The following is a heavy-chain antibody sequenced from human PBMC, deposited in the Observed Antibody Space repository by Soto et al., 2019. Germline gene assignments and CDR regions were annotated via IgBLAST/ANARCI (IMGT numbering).Heavy chain of an antibody. CDR2: INHSGST. Sequence: SETLSLTCAVYGGSFSDYSWTWIRQPPGKGLEWIGEINHSGSTYYNPSLKSRVTISVDTSKNQFSLKLSSVTAADTAMYYCASLNTYGYWANYWGQGTLVTVSS. V-gene: IGHV4-34*01. CDR1: GGSFSDYS. CDR3: ASLNTYGYWANY. D-gene: IGHD5-18*01. J-gene: IGHJ4*02.